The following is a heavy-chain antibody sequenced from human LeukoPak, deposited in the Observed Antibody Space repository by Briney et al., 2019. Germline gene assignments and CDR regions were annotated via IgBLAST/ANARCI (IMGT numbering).Heavy chain of an antibody. CDR1: GGSISSGGYY. J-gene: IGHJ4*02. Sequence: SETLSLTCTVSGGSISSGGYYWSWIRQPPGKGLEWIGYIYHSGSTYYNPSLKSRVTISVDRSKNQFSLKLSSVTAADTAVYYCASDPTAPDTAMVPSLNWGQGTLVTVSS. CDR3: ASDPTAPDTAMVPSLN. V-gene: IGHV4-30-2*01. D-gene: IGHD5-18*01. CDR2: IYHSGST.